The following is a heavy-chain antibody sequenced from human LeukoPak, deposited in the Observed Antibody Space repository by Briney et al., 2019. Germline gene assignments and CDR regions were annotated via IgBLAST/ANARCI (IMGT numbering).Heavy chain of an antibody. CDR3: ARDQYDTWSRRGNFDS. V-gene: IGHV3-7*03. D-gene: IGHD3-3*01. CDR1: GFTFRKYW. Sequence: GGSLRLSCVASGFTFRKYWMSWVRQPPGKGLEWVTDIKLDGSKKNYVDSVKGRFTISRDNTKNSLYLQMNSLRVEDTAVFYCARDQYDTWSRRGNFDSWGQGTLVIVSS. J-gene: IGHJ4*02. CDR2: IKLDGSKK.